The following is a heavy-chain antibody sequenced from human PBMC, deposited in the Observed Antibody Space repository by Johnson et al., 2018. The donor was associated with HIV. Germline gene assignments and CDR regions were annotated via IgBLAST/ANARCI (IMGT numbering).Heavy chain of an antibody. D-gene: IGHD6-19*01. CDR3: AREPVAGPGRNAFDI. CDR2: ISWNGGNT. V-gene: IGHV3-20*04. Sequence: VQLVESGGGVVRPGGSLRLSCAASGFTFDDYGMSWVRQAPGKGLALVSCISWNGGNTDYADSVKGRFTISRDNAKNSLYLQMNSLRAEDTALYFCAREPVAGPGRNAFDIWGQGTMVTVSS. J-gene: IGHJ3*02. CDR1: GFTFDDYG.